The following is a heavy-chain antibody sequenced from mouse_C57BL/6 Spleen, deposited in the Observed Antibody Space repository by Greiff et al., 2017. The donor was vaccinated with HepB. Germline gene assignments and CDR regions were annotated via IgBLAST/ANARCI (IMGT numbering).Heavy chain of an antibody. D-gene: IGHD4-1*01. CDR2: IWGGGST. V-gene: IGHV2-9*01. CDR3: AKHREWDGPGAMDY. J-gene: IGHJ4*01. CDR1: GFSLNSYG. Sequence: VQGVESGPGLVAPPQRLYITCTVSGFSLNSYGVDWVRQPPGKGLEWLGVIWGGGSTNYNSALMSRLSISKDNSKSQVFLKMNRLQTDDTAMYYCAKHREWDGPGAMDYWGQGTSVTVSS.